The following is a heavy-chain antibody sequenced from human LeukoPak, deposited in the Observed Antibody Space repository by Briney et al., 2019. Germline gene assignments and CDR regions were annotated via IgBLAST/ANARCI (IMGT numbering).Heavy chain of an antibody. V-gene: IGHV3-15*01. CDR2: IKSKTDGWTR. CDR3: TTAFRGAPNWFDP. D-gene: IGHD4/OR15-4a*01. J-gene: IGHJ5*02. CDR1: GFTFSNAW. Sequence: GGSLRLSCAASGFTFSNAWMSWVRQAPGKGLEWVGRIKSKTDGWTRDYAARVKGRLTISRDDEKKRVYLQMNSLKTEDTAVYYCTTAFRGAPNWFDPWGQGTLVTVSS.